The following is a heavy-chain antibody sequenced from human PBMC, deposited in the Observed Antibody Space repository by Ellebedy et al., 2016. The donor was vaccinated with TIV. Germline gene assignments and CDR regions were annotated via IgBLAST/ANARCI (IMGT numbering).Heavy chain of an antibody. V-gene: IGHV4-59*08. CDR2: IYYSGST. CDR1: GGSISNYY. D-gene: IGHD3-22*01. Sequence: SETLSLXCTASGGSISNYYWSWIRQPPGKGLEWIGYIYYSGSTNYNPSLKSRVTISVDTSKNQFSLKLSSVTAADTAVYYCARQSTDSSGYYGWFDPWGQGTLVSVSS. J-gene: IGHJ5*02. CDR3: ARQSTDSSGYYGWFDP.